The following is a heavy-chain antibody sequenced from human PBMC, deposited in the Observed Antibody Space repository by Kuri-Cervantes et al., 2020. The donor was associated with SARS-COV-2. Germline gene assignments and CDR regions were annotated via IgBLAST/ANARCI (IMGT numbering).Heavy chain of an antibody. Sequence: GESLKISCAASGFTFSSYSMNWVRQAPGKGLEWVSSISSSSSYIYYADSVKGRFTISRDNSENTLYLQMNSLRAEDTAVYYCARDIGSSTYYDFWSGYFKGWFDPWGQGTLVTVSS. CDR1: GFTFSSYS. J-gene: IGHJ5*02. CDR3: ARDIGSSTYYDFWSGYFKGWFDP. D-gene: IGHD3-3*01. CDR2: ISSSSSYI. V-gene: IGHV3-21*01.